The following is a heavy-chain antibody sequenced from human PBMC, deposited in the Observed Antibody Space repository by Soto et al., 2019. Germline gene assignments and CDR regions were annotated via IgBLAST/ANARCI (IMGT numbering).Heavy chain of an antibody. J-gene: IGHJ4*02. CDR3: VRDRGYTGYDFAY. CDR1: GFTFSRYV. D-gene: IGHD5-12*01. CDR2: INHDSGTI. Sequence: EVQLVESGGGLVQPGGSLRLSCAASGFTFSRYVMNWVRQAPGKGLEWVSYINHDSGTIYYADSVKGRFTISRDNANNLLSLQMNSLRAEDTAVYYCVRDRGYTGYDFAYWGQGTLVTVSS. V-gene: IGHV3-48*01.